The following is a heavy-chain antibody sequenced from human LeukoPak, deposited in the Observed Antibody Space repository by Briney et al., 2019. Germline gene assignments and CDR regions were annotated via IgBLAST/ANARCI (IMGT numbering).Heavy chain of an antibody. D-gene: IGHD6-6*01. J-gene: IGHJ4*02. CDR2: ISYDGSNK. V-gene: IGHV3-30-3*01. Sequence: PGRSLRLSCAASGFTFSSYAMHWVRQAPGKGLEWVAVISYDGSNKYYADSVKGRSTISRDNSKNTLYLQMNSLRAEDTAVYYCARDGDSSSSHYFDYWGQGTLVTVSS. CDR3: ARDGDSSSSHYFDY. CDR1: GFTFSSYA.